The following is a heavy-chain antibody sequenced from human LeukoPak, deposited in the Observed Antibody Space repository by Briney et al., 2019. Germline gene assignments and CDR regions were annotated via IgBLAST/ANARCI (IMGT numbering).Heavy chain of an antibody. CDR2: ISCYNGNT. D-gene: IGHD3-22*01. V-gene: IGHV1-18*01. CDR1: AYTFTRYG. J-gene: IGHJ4*02. CDR3: ARDPSNTSGYNAWFDY. Sequence: ASVKVSCKASAYTFTRYGISWVRQAPGQGLGWLGWISCYNGNTHYAQNYQGRLTLTTDTSTGTAYMELRSLRSDDTAVYYCARDPSNTSGYNAWFDYWGQGTLVTVSS.